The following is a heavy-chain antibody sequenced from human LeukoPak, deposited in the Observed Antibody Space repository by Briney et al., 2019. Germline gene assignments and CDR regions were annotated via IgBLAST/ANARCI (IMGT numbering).Heavy chain of an antibody. J-gene: IGHJ6*02. CDR1: GFTFSSYA. CDR3: AKDKGWGYSSYDYYGMDV. D-gene: IGHD1-26*01. CDR2: ISGSGGST. Sequence: GGSLRLSCAASGFTFSSYAMSWVRQAPGKGLEWVSGISGSGGSTYYADSVKGRFTISRDISKNTLYVQMNSLRAEDAAVYYCAKDKGWGYSSYDYYGMDVWGQGTTVTVSS. V-gene: IGHV3-23*01.